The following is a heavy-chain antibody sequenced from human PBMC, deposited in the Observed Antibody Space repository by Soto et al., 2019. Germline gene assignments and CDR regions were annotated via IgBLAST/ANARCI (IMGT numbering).Heavy chain of an antibody. V-gene: IGHV4-39*01. J-gene: IGHJ4*02. CDR3: ARLKSSYAGSYYGGGFFDH. Sequence: SETLSLTCSVSAASFTNTSYYWGWIRQPPGKGPEWIGSMFFTGSTYYNPSLKSRVTMSADTSKSQFSLKLTSVTAADTAVYFCARLKSSYAGSYYGGGFFDHWGRGTPVTVPQ. D-gene: IGHD1-26*01. CDR2: MFFTGST. CDR1: AASFTNTSYY.